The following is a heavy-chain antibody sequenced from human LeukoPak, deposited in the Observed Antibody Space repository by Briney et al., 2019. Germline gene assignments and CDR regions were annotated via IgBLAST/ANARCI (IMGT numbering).Heavy chain of an antibody. CDR1: GFTFSDYT. CDR3: ARGPPLFDP. CDR2: IDISSSST. Sequence: GGSLRLSCVASGFTFSDYTMNWIRQAPGKGLEWISYIDISSSSTYYADSVKGRFTISRDNAKNSLYLQMSSLRAEDTALYYCARGPPLFDPWGQGTLVTVSS. J-gene: IGHJ5*02. V-gene: IGHV3-48*04.